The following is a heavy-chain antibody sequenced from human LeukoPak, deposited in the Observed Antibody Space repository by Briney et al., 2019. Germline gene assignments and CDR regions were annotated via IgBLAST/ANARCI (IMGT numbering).Heavy chain of an antibody. J-gene: IGHJ5*02. CDR2: IYDGGDT. CDR3: ARGAPVHLTGYYRGFFDP. D-gene: IGHD3-9*01. CDR1: GGSITTGGFS. Sequence: PSQTLSLTCAVSGGSITTGGFSWSWIRQPPGKGLEWIGYIYDGGDTYYSPSLESLVTLSLDRSKNQFSLHLSSVTAADTAVYYCARGAPVHLTGYYRGFFDPWGQGVLVTVSS. V-gene: IGHV4-30-2*01.